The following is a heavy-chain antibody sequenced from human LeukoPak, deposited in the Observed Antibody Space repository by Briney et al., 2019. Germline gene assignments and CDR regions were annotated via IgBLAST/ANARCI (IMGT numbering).Heavy chain of an antibody. CDR2: IYYSGST. Sequence: PSETLSLTCTVSGGSISSYYWSWFRQPPGKGLEWIGYIYYSGSTNYNPSLKSRVTISVDTSQNQFSLKLSSVTAADTAVYYCARGATPRDYWGQGTLVTVSS. CDR3: ARGATPRDY. D-gene: IGHD1-26*01. CDR1: GGSISSYY. J-gene: IGHJ4*02. V-gene: IGHV4-59*08.